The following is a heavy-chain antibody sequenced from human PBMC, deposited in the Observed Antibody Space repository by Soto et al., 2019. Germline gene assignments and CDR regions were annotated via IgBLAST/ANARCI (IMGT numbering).Heavy chain of an antibody. J-gene: IGHJ6*02. CDR2: ISTYNGNT. CDR1: GYTFSSYG. D-gene: IGHD1-26*01. V-gene: IGHV1-18*01. Sequence: QVRLVQSAAEVRKPGASVKVSCKASGYTFSSYGFSWVRQAPGQGLEWMGWISTYNGNTNYAHKVQGRVTMTTDSXTSTAYMELRSLKPDDTAVYYCARDILVKSYGMDVWGQGTTVTVSS. CDR3: ARDILVKSYGMDV.